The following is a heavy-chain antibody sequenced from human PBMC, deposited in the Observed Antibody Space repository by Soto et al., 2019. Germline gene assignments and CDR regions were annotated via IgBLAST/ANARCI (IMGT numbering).Heavy chain of an antibody. J-gene: IGHJ4*02. CDR1: GGSISSYY. CDR3: ARVRKQQLAIDY. CDR2: IYYSGST. V-gene: IGHV4-59*01. Sequence: TLSLTCTVSGGSISSYYWGWIRQPPGKGLEWIGYIYYSGSTNYNPSLKSRVTISVDTSKNQFSLKLSSVTAADTAVYYCARVRKQQLAIDYWGQGTLVTVSS. D-gene: IGHD6-13*01.